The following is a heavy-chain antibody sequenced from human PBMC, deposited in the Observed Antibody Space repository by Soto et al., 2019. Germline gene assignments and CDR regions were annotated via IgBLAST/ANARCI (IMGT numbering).Heavy chain of an antibody. V-gene: IGHV4-39*01. Sequence: QVQLQESGPGLVKPSETLSLTCTVSGDSISSSTYYWGWIRQPPGRGLEWIATIFSTGTTHYNPSLKSRVTISVDTSKNQFSLNLYFVTAADTAMYYCARHDYGDCFSYWGQGTPVTVSS. D-gene: IGHD4-17*01. CDR1: GDSISSSTYY. CDR2: IFSTGTT. J-gene: IGHJ4*02. CDR3: ARHDYGDCFSY.